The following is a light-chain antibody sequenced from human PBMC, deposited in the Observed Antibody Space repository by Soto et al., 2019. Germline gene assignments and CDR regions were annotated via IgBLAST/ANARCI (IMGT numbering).Light chain of an antibody. CDR1: QSIRSY. V-gene: IGKV1-39*01. CDR3: KQYGSSRWT. J-gene: IGKJ1*01. CDR2: AAS. Sequence: DIQLTQSPSSLSASVGDRVTITCRASQSIRSYLNWYQQKPGKAPKLLIYAASSLQTGVSSRFSGSGSGTDFTLTISRLEPEDFAVYYCKQYGSSRWTFGQGTKVDIK.